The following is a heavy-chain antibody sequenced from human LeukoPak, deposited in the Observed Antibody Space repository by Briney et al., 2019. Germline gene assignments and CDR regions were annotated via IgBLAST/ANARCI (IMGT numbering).Heavy chain of an antibody. CDR3: ASYCSSTSCYTYYYGMDV. Sequence: GGSLRLSCAASGFTFSSYSMNWVRQAPGKGLEWVSSISSSSSYIYYADSVKGGFTISRDNAKNSLYLQMNSLRAEDTAVYYCASYCSSTSCYTYYYGMDVWGKGTTVTVSS. CDR1: GFTFSSYS. J-gene: IGHJ6*04. D-gene: IGHD2-2*01. V-gene: IGHV3-21*01. CDR2: ISSSSSYI.